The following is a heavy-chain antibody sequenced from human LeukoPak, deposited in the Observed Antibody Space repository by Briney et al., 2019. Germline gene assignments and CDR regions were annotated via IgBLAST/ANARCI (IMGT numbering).Heavy chain of an antibody. D-gene: IGHD3/OR15-3a*01. V-gene: IGHV3-23*01. CDR2: ISDSGGST. CDR1: GITLSNYG. CDR3: AKRGVVIRVILVGFHKEAYYFES. J-gene: IGHJ4*02. Sequence: GGSLRLSCAVSGITLSNYGMSWVRQAPGKGLEWVAGISDSGGSTKYADSVKGRFTIARDNRKNTLYLQMNSLRAEDTAAYFCAKRGVVIRVILVGFHKEAYYFESWGQGALVTVSS.